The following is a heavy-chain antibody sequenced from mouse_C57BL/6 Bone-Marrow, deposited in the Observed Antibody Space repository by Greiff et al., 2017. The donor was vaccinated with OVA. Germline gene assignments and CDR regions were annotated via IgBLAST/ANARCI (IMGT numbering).Heavy chain of an antibody. J-gene: IGHJ4*01. Sequence: QVQLQQPGAELVMPGASVKLSCKASGYTFTSYWMHWVKQRPGQGLEWIGEIDPSDSYTNYNQKFKGKSTLTVDKSSSTAYMQLSSLTSEDSAVYYCAREGGGDEDAMDYWGQGTSVTVSS. CDR2: IDPSDSYT. V-gene: IGHV1-69*01. D-gene: IGHD2-13*01. CDR1: GYTFTSYW. CDR3: AREGGGDEDAMDY.